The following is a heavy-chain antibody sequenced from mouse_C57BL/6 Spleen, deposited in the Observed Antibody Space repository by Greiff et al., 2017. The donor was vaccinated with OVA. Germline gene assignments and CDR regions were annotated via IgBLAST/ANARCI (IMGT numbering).Heavy chain of an antibody. V-gene: IGHV1-53*01. J-gene: IGHJ4*01. CDR2: INPSNGGT. CDR3: ARGIYYDYDYYAMDY. Sequence: VQLQQSGTELVKPGASVKLSCKASGYTFTSYWMHWVKQRPGQGLEWIGNINPSNGGTNYNEKFKSKATLTVDKSSSTAYMQLSSLTSEDSAVYYCARGIYYDYDYYAMDYWGQGTSVTVSS. CDR1: GYTFTSYW. D-gene: IGHD2-4*01.